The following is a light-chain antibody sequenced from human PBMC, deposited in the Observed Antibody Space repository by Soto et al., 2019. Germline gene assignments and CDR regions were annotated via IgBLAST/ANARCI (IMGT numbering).Light chain of an antibody. V-gene: IGLV7-46*01. CDR1: TGTVTSGHF. CDR3: LLTYSDAVV. CDR2: DVT. J-gene: IGLJ2*01. Sequence: QTVVTQEPSLTVYPGGTVTLTCGSSTGTVTSGHFPYWFQQKPGQAPRALIYDVTKKHSWTPARFSGSLLGDKAALTLSGVQPEDEAEYYCLLTYSDAVVFGGGTQLTVL.